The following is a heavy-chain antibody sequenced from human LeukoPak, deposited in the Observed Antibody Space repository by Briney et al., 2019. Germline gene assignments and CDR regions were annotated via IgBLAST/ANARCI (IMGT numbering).Heavy chain of an antibody. CDR1: GFTFTSYS. CDR3: ARELYGDYAVDY. CDR2: ISSSSSYI. D-gene: IGHD4-17*01. Sequence: PGGSLRLSCAASGFTFTSYSMNWVRQAPGKGLEWVSSISSSSSYIYYADSVKGRFTISRDNAKNSLYLQMNSLRAEDEAVYYCARELYGDYAVDYWGQGTLVTVSS. V-gene: IGHV3-21*01. J-gene: IGHJ4*02.